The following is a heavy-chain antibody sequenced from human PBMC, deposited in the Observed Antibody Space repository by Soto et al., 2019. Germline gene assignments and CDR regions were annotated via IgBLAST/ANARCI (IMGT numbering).Heavy chain of an antibody. Sequence: SETLSLTCAVYGGSFSGYYWSWIRQPPGKGLEWIGEINHSGSTNYNPSLKSRVTISVDTSKNQFSLKLSSVTAADTAVYYCARGTKSGYSYGPYYYYGMDVWGQGTTVTVSS. D-gene: IGHD5-18*01. CDR2: INHSGST. J-gene: IGHJ6*02. CDR1: GGSFSGYY. CDR3: ARGTKSGYSYGPYYYYGMDV. V-gene: IGHV4-34*01.